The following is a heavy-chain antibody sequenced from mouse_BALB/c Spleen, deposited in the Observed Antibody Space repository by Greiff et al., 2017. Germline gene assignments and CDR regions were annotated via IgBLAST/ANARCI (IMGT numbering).Heavy chain of an antibody. CDR1: GYSITSDYA. Sequence: EVKLQESGPGLVKPSQSLSLTCTDTGYSITSDYAWNWIRPFPGNKLEWMGYISYSGSTSYNPSLKSRISITRDTSKNQFFLQLNSVTTEDTATYYCARSKFSYYYGSSYDWYFDVWGAGTTVTVSS. D-gene: IGHD1-1*01. J-gene: IGHJ1*01. V-gene: IGHV3-2*02. CDR2: ISYSGST. CDR3: ARSKFSYYYGSSYDWYFDV.